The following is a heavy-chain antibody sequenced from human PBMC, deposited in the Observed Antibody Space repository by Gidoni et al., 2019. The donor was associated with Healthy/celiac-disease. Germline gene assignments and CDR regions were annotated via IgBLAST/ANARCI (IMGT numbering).Heavy chain of an antibody. CDR3: TTGPDTIDI. J-gene: IGHJ3*02. V-gene: IGHV3-15*01. Sequence: KSKTDGGTTDYAAPVKGRFTISRDDSKNTLYLQMNSLKTEDTAVYYCTTGPDTIDIWGQGTMVTVSS. CDR2: KSKTDGGTT. D-gene: IGHD3-22*01.